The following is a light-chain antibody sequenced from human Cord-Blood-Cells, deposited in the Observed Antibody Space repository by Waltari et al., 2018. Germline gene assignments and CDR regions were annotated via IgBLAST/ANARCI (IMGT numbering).Light chain of an antibody. CDR3: AAWDDSVSGV. J-gene: IGLJ3*02. CDR2: RNN. V-gene: IGLV1-47*01. CDR1: SSNIRRSY. Sequence: QSVLTQPPSASGTPGQRVTISCSGSSSNIRRSYVYWYQQLPGTAPKLLNYRNNQRPSGVPDRCSGSNFGASASLASSGLRSEDEADYYCAAWDDSVSGVFGGGTKLTVL.